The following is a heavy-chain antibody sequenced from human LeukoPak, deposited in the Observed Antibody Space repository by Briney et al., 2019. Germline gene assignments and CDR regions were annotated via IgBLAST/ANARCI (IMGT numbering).Heavy chain of an antibody. D-gene: IGHD3-16*02. Sequence: ASVKVSYKVSGYTLTELSMHWVRQAPGKGLEWMGGFDPEDGETIYAQKFQGRVTMTEDTSTDTAYMELSSLRSEDTAVYYCATPWGLGELSLLNYWGQGTLVTVSS. CDR2: FDPEDGET. V-gene: IGHV1-24*01. CDR3: ATPWGLGELSLLNY. J-gene: IGHJ4*02. CDR1: GYTLTELS.